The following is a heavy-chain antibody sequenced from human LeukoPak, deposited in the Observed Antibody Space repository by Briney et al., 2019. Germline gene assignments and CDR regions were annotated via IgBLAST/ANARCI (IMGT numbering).Heavy chain of an antibody. CDR3: ARDPTELQLLSYYFDY. V-gene: IGHV3-74*01. CDR2: INSDGSST. Sequence: GSLRLSCAASGFTFSSYAMSWVRQAPGKGLVWVSRINSDGSSTSYADSVKGRFTISRDNAKNTLYLQMNSLRAEDTAVYYCARDPTELQLLSYYFDYWGQGTLVAVSS. CDR1: GFTFSSYA. J-gene: IGHJ4*02. D-gene: IGHD2-2*01.